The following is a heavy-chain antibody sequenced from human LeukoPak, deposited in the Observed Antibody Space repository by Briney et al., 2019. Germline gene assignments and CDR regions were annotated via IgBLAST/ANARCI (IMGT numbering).Heavy chain of an antibody. V-gene: IGHV3-21*01. CDR1: GFTFSSYS. CDR2: ISSSSSYI. D-gene: IGHD6-13*01. Sequence: GGSLRLSCAASGFTFSSYSMNWVRQAPGKGLEWVSSISSSSSYIYYADSVKGRFTISRDNAENSLYLQMNSLRAEDTAVYYCARDPESSSWAVFYYYGMDVWGQGTTVTVSS. J-gene: IGHJ6*02. CDR3: ARDPESSSWAVFYYYGMDV.